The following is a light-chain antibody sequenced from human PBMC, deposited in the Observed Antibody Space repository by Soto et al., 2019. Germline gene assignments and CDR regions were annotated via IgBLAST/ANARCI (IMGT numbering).Light chain of an antibody. J-gene: IGLJ3*02. CDR2: ANN. CDR3: QSYDISLSGSGV. V-gene: IGLV1-40*01. CDR1: SSNLGAGYD. Sequence: QSVLTQPPSVSGAPGQRVTISCSGSSSNLGAGYDVHWYQQLPGTAPKLLISANNIRPSGVPDRFSGSKSGTSASLAITGLQAEDEADYYCQSYDISLSGSGVFGGGTKVTVL.